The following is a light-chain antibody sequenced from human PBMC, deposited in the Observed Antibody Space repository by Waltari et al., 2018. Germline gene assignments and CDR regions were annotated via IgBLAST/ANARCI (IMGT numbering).Light chain of an antibody. J-gene: IGKJ1*01. CDR1: QSVSRT. Sequence: SCRARQSVSRTLAWYQHKPDQAPRLLIYGSSTRATGIPDRFSCSGSGTDFSLTISRLEPEDFAVYYCQHYVRLPVTFGQGTKVEIK. V-gene: IGKV3-20*01. CDR2: GSS. CDR3: QHYVRLPVT.